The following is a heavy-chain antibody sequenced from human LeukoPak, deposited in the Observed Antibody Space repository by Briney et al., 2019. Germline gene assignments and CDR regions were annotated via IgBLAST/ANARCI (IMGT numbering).Heavy chain of an antibody. CDR3: AKLKVGADSSGSRHFDY. Sequence: SETLSLTCTVSGGSISSGDYYWSWIRQPPGKGLEWIGYIYYSGSIYYNPSLKSRVTISVDTSKNQFSLKLSSVTAADTAVYYCAKLKVGADSSGSRHFDYWGQGTLVTVSS. D-gene: IGHD3-22*01. CDR1: GGSISSGDYY. J-gene: IGHJ4*02. CDR2: IYYSGSI. V-gene: IGHV4-30-4*01.